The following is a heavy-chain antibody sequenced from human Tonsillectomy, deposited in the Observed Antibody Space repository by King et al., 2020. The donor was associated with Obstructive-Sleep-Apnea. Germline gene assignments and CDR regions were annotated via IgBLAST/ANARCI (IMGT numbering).Heavy chain of an antibody. CDR2: IGTAGDT. J-gene: IGHJ6*02. CDR1: GFTFSSYD. CDR3: ARGSYGSGSYAYFHYGMDV. D-gene: IGHD3-10*01. Sequence: QLVQSGGGLVQPGGSLRLSCAASGFTFSSYDMHWVRQATGKGLEWVSAIGTAGDTYYPGSVKGLFTISRENAKNSLYLQMNSLRAGDTAVYYCARGSYGSGSYAYFHYGMDVWGQGTTVTVSS. V-gene: IGHV3-13*01.